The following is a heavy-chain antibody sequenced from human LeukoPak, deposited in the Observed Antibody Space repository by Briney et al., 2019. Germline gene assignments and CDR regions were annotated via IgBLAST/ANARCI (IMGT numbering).Heavy chain of an antibody. CDR1: GDSISRYC. Sequence: SETLSLTCTVSGDSISRYCWSWVRQTPGKGLEWIGYIYTSGSTDYNPSLKSRVTMSVDTSKNQLSMELRFLTAADTAVYYCATSYEVKTAPSDLWGQGNLVTVSS. D-gene: IGHD3-3*01. CDR2: IYTSGST. J-gene: IGHJ5*02. V-gene: IGHV4-4*09. CDR3: ATSYEVKTAPSDL.